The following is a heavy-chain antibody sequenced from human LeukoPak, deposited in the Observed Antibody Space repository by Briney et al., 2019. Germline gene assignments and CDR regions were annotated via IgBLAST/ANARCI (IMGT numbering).Heavy chain of an antibody. Sequence: TSQTLSLTCTVSGGSISSGGYYWSWIRQHPGKGPEWIGYIYYSGSTYYNPSLKSRVTISVDTSKNQFSLKLSSVTAADTAVYYCARAIRITMVRGANDAFDIWGQGTMVTVSS. CDR2: IYYSGST. V-gene: IGHV4-31*03. D-gene: IGHD3-10*01. CDR1: GGSISSGGYY. CDR3: ARAIRITMVRGANDAFDI. J-gene: IGHJ3*02.